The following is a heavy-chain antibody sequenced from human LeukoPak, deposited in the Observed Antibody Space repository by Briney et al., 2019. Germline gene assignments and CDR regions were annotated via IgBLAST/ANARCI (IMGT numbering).Heavy chain of an antibody. CDR2: IIPIFGTA. Sequence: SVKVSCKASGGAFSSYAISWVRQAPGQGLEWMGGIIPIFGTANYAQKFQGRVTITADESTSTAYMELSSLRSEDTAVYYCASPYSSSSGYYYYYMDVWGKGTTVTVSS. D-gene: IGHD6-6*01. V-gene: IGHV1-69*13. CDR1: GGAFSSYA. CDR3: ASPYSSSSGYYYYYMDV. J-gene: IGHJ6*03.